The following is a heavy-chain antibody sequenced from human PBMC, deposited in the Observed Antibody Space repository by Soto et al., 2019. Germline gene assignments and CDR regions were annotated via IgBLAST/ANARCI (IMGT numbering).Heavy chain of an antibody. CDR2: ISYDGSNK. J-gene: IGHJ4*02. V-gene: IGHV3-30*18. Sequence: QVQLVESGGGVVQPGRSLRLSCAASGFTFSSYGMHWVRQAPGKGLEWVAVISYDGSNKYYADSVKGRFTISRDNSKNTLDLQMNSLRAEDTAVYYCAKAGWLVGVDYWGQGTLVTVSS. D-gene: IGHD6-19*01. CDR3: AKAGWLVGVDY. CDR1: GFTFSSYG.